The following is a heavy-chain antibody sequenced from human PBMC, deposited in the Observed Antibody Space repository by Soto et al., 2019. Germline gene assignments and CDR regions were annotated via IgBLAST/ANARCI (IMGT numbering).Heavy chain of an antibody. D-gene: IGHD3-3*01. CDR1: GGTFSSYA. CDR3: ARGSGVGTIFYYYGMDV. J-gene: IGHJ6*02. CDR2: IIPIFGTA. Sequence: GASVKVSCKASGGTFSSYAISWVRQAPGQGLEWMGGIIPIFGTANYAQKFQGRVTITGDESTSTAYMELSSLRSEDTAVYYCARGSGVGTIFYYYGMDVWGQGTTVTVSS. V-gene: IGHV1-69*13.